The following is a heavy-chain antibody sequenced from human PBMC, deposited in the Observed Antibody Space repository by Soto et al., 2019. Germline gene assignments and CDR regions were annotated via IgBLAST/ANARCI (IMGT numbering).Heavy chain of an antibody. CDR3: ARHRDTAVAYGMDV. CDR2: IYPGGSNT. V-gene: IGHV5-51*01. Sequence: LGESLKISCEASGYTFSSYGIGWVRQMPGKGLEWMGAIYPGGSNTRYSPSFQGQVTISADKSLSIAYVQWNSLRASDTAVYYCARHRDTAVAYGMDVWGQGTMVTAP. CDR1: GYTFSSYG. J-gene: IGHJ6*02. D-gene: IGHD5-18*01.